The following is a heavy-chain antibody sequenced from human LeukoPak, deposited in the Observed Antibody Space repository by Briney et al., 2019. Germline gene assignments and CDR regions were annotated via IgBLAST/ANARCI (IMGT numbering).Heavy chain of an antibody. CDR1: GGSISSHY. V-gene: IGHV4-59*11. J-gene: IGHJ6*03. D-gene: IGHD6-19*01. CDR2: IYYSGST. Sequence: SETLSLTCTVSGGSISSHYWSWIRQPPGKGLEWIGYIYYSGSTNYNPSLKSRVTISVDTSKNQFSLKLSSVTAADTAVYYCARDGAAVAGTRYYYYYMDVWGKGTTVTVSS. CDR3: ARDGAAVAGTRYYYYYMDV.